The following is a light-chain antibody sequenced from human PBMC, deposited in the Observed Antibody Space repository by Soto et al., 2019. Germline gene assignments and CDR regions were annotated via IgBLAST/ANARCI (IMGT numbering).Light chain of an antibody. CDR1: SSNIGNNY. V-gene: IGLV1-51*01. CDR2: DNN. CDR3: GTWDSSLSAWV. J-gene: IGLJ3*02. Sequence: QSALTQPTSVSAAPGQKVTISCSGSSSNIGNNYVSWYQQLPGTAPKLLIYDNNKRPSGIPDRFSGSKSGTSATLGITGLQTGDEADYYCGTWDSSLSAWVFGGGTKLTVL.